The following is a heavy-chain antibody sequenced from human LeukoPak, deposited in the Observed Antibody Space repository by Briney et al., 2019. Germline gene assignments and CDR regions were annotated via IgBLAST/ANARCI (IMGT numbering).Heavy chain of an antibody. Sequence: PGGSLRLSCAASGFTFSSYEMNWVRQAPGKGLEWVSYISSSGSTIYYADSVKGRFTISRDNAKNSLYLQMNSLKTEDTAVYYCTTDLGLVVTAIWGQGTLVTVSS. V-gene: IGHV3-48*03. J-gene: IGHJ4*02. CDR2: ISSSGSTI. D-gene: IGHD2-21*02. CDR3: TTDLGLVVTAI. CDR1: GFTFSSYE.